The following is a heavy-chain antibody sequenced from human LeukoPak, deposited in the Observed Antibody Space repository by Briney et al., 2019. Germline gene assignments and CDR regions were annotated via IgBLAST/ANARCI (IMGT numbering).Heavy chain of an antibody. CDR3: ARHTRYSSSSGFDY. J-gene: IGHJ4*02. CDR1: GCSISRYY. V-gene: IGHV4-59*08. Sequence: SETLSLTCTVSGCSISRYYWSWVRQPPGKGLEWVGYIYYSGSTNYNPSLKSRVTISVDTSKNQFSLKLSSVTAADTAVYYCARHTRYSSSSGFDYWGQGTLVTVSS. D-gene: IGHD6-6*01. CDR2: IYYSGST.